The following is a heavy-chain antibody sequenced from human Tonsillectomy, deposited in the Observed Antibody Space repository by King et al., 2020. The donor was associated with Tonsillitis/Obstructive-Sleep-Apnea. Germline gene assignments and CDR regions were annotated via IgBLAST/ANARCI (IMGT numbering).Heavy chain of an antibody. V-gene: IGHV2-5*02. Sequence: TLMESGPTLVKPTQTLTLTCTFSGFSLSTSGVGVGWIRQPPGKALEWLAPIYLGDVKRYRPSLKSRLTITKDTSKNQVVLTMTNMDPVDTATYYCAHNGGAFDIWGQGTMVTVSS. CDR3: AHNGGAFDI. CDR1: GFSLSTSGVG. D-gene: IGHD3-10*01. CDR2: IYLGDVK. J-gene: IGHJ3*02.